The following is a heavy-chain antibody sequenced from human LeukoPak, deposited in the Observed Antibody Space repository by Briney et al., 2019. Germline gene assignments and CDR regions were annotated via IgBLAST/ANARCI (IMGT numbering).Heavy chain of an antibody. V-gene: IGHV3-23*01. CDR1: GFTFSSYA. CDR3: AKLSTSPYYFDY. CDR2: ISASGTGT. D-gene: IGHD2-2*01. J-gene: IGHJ4*02. Sequence: QAGGSLRLSCAASGFTFSSYAMSWVRQTPGKGLEWVSAISASGTGTYFADSVKGRFTISRDNSKNTLYLQMNSLRAEDTAVYYCAKLSTSPYYFDYWGQGTLVTVSS.